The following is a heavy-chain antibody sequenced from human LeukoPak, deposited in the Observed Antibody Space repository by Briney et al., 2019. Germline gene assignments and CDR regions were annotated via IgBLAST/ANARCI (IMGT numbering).Heavy chain of an antibody. D-gene: IGHD4-17*01. CDR1: GGSISSGGYY. V-gene: IGHV4-31*03. Sequence: AQSLSLTCTVSGGSISSGGYYWSWIRQHPGKGLEWIVYIYDSGSTYYNPSLKSRVTISVDTSKNQFSLKLSSVTAADTAVYYCARDLVSGYGDYALRGMAFAIWGQGTMVTVSS. J-gene: IGHJ3*02. CDR3: ARDLVSGYGDYALRGMAFAI. CDR2: IYDSGST.